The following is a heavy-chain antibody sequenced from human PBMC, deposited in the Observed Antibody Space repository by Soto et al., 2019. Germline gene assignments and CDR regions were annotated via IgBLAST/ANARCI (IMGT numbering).Heavy chain of an antibody. V-gene: IGHV3-30-3*01. J-gene: IGHJ4*02. D-gene: IGHD5-18*01. Sequence: QVQLVESGGGVVQPGRSLGLACAASGFTFSSYAMHWVRQAPGKGLGWGAVISYDGSNKYYADSVKGRFTISRDNSKNTLYLQMNSLRAEDTAVYYCARDTFVGYSYGTEFDYWGQGTLVTVSS. CDR1: GFTFSSYA. CDR3: ARDTFVGYSYGTEFDY. CDR2: ISYDGSNK.